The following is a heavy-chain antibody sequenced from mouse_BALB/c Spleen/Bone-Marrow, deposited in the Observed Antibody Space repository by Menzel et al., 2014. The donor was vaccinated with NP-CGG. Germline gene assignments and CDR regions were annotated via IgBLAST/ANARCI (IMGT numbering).Heavy chain of an antibody. Sequence: VQLQQPGAELVKPGASVKLSCTASGFNIKDTYMHWVKQRPEQGLEWIGRIDPANGNTKYDPKFQGKATITADTSSNTAYLQLSSLTSEDTAVYYYARWEYYAMDYWGQGTSVTVSS. V-gene: IGHV14-3*02. D-gene: IGHD4-1*01. CDR1: GFNIKDTY. CDR2: IDPANGNT. J-gene: IGHJ4*01. CDR3: ARWEYYAMDY.